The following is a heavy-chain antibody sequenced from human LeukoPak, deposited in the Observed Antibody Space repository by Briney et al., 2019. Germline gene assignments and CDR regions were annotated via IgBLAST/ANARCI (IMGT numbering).Heavy chain of an antibody. J-gene: IGHJ4*02. V-gene: IGHV3-30*18. Sequence: GGSLRLSWAASGFTFSSYGMHWVRQAPAKGLEWVAVISYDGSNKYYADSVKGRFTISRDNSKNTLYLQMNSLRAEDTAVYYCAKVGFGELLPDYWGQGTLVTVSS. CDR1: GFTFSSYG. CDR3: AKVGFGELLPDY. CDR2: ISYDGSNK. D-gene: IGHD3-10*01.